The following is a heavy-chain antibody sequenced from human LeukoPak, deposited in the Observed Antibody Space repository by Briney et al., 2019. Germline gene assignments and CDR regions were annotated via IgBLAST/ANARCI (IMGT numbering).Heavy chain of an antibody. Sequence: PGGSLRLSCAASGFTFSSYAMHWVRQAPGRGPDWVAIISYDGTITHYADSVRGRFTISRDNSKNTMYLQMNSLRAEDTAMYYCVRIRYFDWSSSGFWGQGTLVTVSS. CDR3: VRIRYFDWSSSGF. CDR1: GFTFSSYA. D-gene: IGHD3-9*01. CDR2: ISYDGTIT. V-gene: IGHV3-30*04. J-gene: IGHJ4*02.